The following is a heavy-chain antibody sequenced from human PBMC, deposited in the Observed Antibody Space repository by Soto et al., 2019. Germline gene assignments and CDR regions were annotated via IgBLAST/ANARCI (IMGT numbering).Heavy chain of an antibody. CDR1: GFTFSSYW. V-gene: IGHV3-7*01. CDR3: ARGGYCSSTSCRKKAFDI. Sequence: EVQLVESGGGLVQPGGSLRLSCAASGFTFSSYWMSWVRQAPGKGLEWVANIKQDGSEKYYVDSVKGRFTISRDNAKNSLYLQMNSLRAEDTAVYYIARGGYCSSTSCRKKAFDIWGQGTMVTVSS. CDR2: IKQDGSEK. J-gene: IGHJ3*02. D-gene: IGHD2-2*01.